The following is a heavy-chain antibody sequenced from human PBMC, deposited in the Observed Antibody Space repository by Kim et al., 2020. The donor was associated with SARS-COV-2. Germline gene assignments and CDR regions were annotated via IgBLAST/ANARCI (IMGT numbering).Heavy chain of an antibody. CDR1: GGSFSGYY. Sequence: SETLSLTCAVYGGSFSGYYWSWIRQPPGKGLEWIGEINHSGSTNYNPSLKSRVTISVDTSKNQFSLKLSSVTAADTAVYYCARGPPNGYSSGWYRYYYYG. D-gene: IGHD6-13*01. CDR2: INHSGST. CDR3: ARGPPNGYSSGWYRYYYYG. J-gene: IGHJ6*01. V-gene: IGHV4-34*01.